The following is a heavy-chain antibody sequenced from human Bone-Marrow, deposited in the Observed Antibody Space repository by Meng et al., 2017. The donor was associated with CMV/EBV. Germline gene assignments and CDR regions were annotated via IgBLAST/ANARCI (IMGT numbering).Heavy chain of an antibody. CDR3: ARVECRSISCPASFDN. Sequence: GGSLRLSCAGSGFTFSTYAMRWVRQAPGKGLVWVSRINSDGSSTSYADSVKGRFTISRDNAKNTLYLQMNSLRAEDTAVYYCARVECRSISCPASFDNWGQGTLVTVSS. J-gene: IGHJ4*02. CDR1: GFTFSTYA. V-gene: IGHV3-74*01. CDR2: INSDGSST. D-gene: IGHD2-2*01.